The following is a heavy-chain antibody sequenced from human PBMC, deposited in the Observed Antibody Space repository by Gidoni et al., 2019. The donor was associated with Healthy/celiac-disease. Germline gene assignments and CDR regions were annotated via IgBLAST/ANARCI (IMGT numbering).Heavy chain of an antibody. D-gene: IGHD3-22*01. J-gene: IGHJ6*02. CDR2: ISYEGSNK. CDR1: GFTFSSYA. V-gene: IGHV3-30-3*01. Sequence: QVQLVESGGGVVQPGRSLRLSCAASGFTFSSYAMHWVGQDPGKGLEWVAVISYEGSNKYYADSVKGRFTISRDNSKNTLYLQMNSLRAEDTAVYYCARDPFYYYDSSGYYLPEGTYYYGMDVWGQGTTVTVSS. CDR3: ARDPFYYYDSSGYYLPEGTYYYGMDV.